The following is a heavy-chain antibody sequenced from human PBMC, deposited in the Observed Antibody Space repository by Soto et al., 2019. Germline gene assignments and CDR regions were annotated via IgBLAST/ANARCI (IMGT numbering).Heavy chain of an antibody. D-gene: IGHD7-27*01. Sequence: GGSLRLSCAASGFTVSSNYMSWVRQVPGKGLEWVSAITGSGGSAYYADSVKGRFTISRDNSKSTAFLEMSSLGAADTAVYYCAGYLGQNYYRLDVWGQGTMVTVSS. CDR1: GFTVSSNY. V-gene: IGHV3-23*01. CDR3: AGYLGQNYYRLDV. CDR2: ITGSGGSA. J-gene: IGHJ6*02.